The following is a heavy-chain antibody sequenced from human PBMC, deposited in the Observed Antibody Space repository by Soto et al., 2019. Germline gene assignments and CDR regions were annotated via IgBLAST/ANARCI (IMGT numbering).Heavy chain of an antibody. Sequence: PGGSLRLSCAASGFTFSSYSMNWVRQAPGKGLEWVSSISSSSGCIYYADSVKGRFTISRDNAKDTLYLQLNSLRAEDTAVYYCAKTRVSVAAISRGFDYWGQGTLVTVSS. J-gene: IGHJ4*02. CDR2: ISSSSGCI. V-gene: IGHV3-21*04. D-gene: IGHD6-19*01. CDR1: GFTFSSYS. CDR3: AKTRVSVAAISRGFDY.